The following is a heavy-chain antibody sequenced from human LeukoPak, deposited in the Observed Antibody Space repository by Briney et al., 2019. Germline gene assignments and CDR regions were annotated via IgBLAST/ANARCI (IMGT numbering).Heavy chain of an antibody. CDR3: ARGDVVVPAALGWFDP. D-gene: IGHD2-2*01. CDR2: IIPIFGTA. V-gene: IGHV1-69*05. J-gene: IGHJ5*02. CDR1: GGTFSSYA. Sequence: ASVKVSCKASGGTFSSYAISWVRQAPGQGLEWMGGIIPIFGTANYAQKFQGRVTITTDESTSTAYKELSSLRSEDTAVYYCARGDVVVPAALGWFDPWGQGTLVTVSS.